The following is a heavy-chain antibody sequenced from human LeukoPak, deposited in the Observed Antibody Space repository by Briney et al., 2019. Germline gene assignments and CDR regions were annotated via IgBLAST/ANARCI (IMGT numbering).Heavy chain of an antibody. CDR3: ARDHGYAFDY. V-gene: IGHV3-48*02. CDR2: INSISGEI. D-gene: IGHD5-12*01. Sequence: GGSLRLTCAASGFTFSYYSMNWVRQAPGKGLEWVSYINSISGEIWYADSVKGRFTISRDDAKNSLYLQMNSLRDEDTAVYYCARDHGYAFDYWGQGTLVTVSS. J-gene: IGHJ4*02. CDR1: GFTFSYYS.